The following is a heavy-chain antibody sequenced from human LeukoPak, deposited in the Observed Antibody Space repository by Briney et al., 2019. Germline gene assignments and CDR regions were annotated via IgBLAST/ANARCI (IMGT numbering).Heavy chain of an antibody. J-gene: IGHJ4*02. CDR2: ISYDGSNK. Sequence: PGGSLRLSCAASGFTFSSYAMHWVRQAPGKGLEWVAVISYDGSNKYYADSVKGRFTISRDNSKNTLYLQMNSLRAEDTAVYYCARGRSSGFLAYWGQGTLVTVSS. V-gene: IGHV3-30*04. CDR1: GFTFSSYA. D-gene: IGHD6-19*01. CDR3: ARGRSSGFLAY.